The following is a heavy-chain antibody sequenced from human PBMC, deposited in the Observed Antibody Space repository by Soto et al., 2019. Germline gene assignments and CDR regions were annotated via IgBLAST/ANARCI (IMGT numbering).Heavy chain of an antibody. Sequence: QLQLQESGPGLVKPSETLSLICTVSGGSISSSSYYWGWIRQPPGKGLEWIGNIYHSGTTYHNPYLTRRVTISVETSNNQLSLKLTSVTAADTAVYYWTTSSGSSGGFDPWGQGTLVTVSS. D-gene: IGHD2-15*01. CDR3: TTSSGSSGGFDP. CDR1: GGSISSSSYY. CDR2: IYHSGTT. V-gene: IGHV4-39*01. J-gene: IGHJ5*02.